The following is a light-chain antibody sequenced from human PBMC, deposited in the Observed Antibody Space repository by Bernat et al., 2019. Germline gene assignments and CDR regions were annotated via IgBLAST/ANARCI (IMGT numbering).Light chain of an antibody. V-gene: IGKV3-20*01. CDR2: AAS. Sequence: EIVLTQSPGTLSLSPGERATLSCRASQSVSSSLLAWYQQKPGQAPRLLIYAASSRATGIPDRFSGSGSGTDFTLTISRLEPEDFAVYFCQQYGGSPMYTFGQGTKLEIK. CDR1: QSVSSSL. J-gene: IGKJ2*01. CDR3: QQYGGSPMYT.